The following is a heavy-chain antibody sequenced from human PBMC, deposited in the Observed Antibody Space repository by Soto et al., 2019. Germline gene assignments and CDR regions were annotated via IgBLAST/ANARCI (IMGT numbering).Heavy chain of an antibody. CDR3: AKGGVPAAIVDY. CDR1: GFTFSSYG. D-gene: IGHD2-2*01. J-gene: IGHJ4*02. CDR2: ISYDGGNK. V-gene: IGHV3-30*18. Sequence: GGSLRLSCAASGFTFSSYGMHWVRQAPGKGLEWVAVISYDGGNKYYADSVKGRFTISRDNSKNTLYLQMNSLRAEDTAVYYCAKGGVPAAIVDYWGQGTLVTVSS.